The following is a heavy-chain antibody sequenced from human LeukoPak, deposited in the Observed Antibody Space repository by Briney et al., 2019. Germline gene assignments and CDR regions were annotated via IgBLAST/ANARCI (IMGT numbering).Heavy chain of an antibody. V-gene: IGHV1-69*05. CDR3: AREIRGSDAYFDY. CDR2: TIPIFGTA. CDR1: GGTFISYA. D-gene: IGHD3-10*01. J-gene: IGHJ4*02. Sequence: SVKVSCKASGGTFISYAISWVRQAPGQGLEWMGRTIPIFGTANYAQKFQGRVTITTDESTSTAYMELSSLRSEDTAVYYCAREIRGSDAYFDYWGQGTLVTVSS.